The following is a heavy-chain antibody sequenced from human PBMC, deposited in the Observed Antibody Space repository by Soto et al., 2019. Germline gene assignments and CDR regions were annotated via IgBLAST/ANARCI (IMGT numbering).Heavy chain of an antibody. V-gene: IGHV1-2*04. CDR2: INPNSGGT. Sequence: ASVKVSCKASGYTFTGYYMHWVRQAPGQGLEWMGWINPNSGGTNYAQKFQGWVTMTRDTSISTAYMELSRLRSDDTAVYYCARGRAPRWTYYYGSGSYGWTFDIWGQGIMVTVSS. CDR1: GYTFTGYY. CDR3: ARGRAPRWTYYYGSGSYGWTFDI. D-gene: IGHD3-10*01. J-gene: IGHJ3*02.